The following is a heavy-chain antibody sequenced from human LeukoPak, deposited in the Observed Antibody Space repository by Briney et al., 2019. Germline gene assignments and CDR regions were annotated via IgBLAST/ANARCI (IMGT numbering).Heavy chain of an antibody. CDR2: MNPNSGNT. CDR3: AIISSSWSYYYGMDV. D-gene: IGHD6-13*01. V-gene: IGHV1-8*01. Sequence: ASVKVSCKASGYTFTTYDIDWVRQVTGQGLEWMGWMNPNSGNTGYSQKFQGRVTMTRNTSISTAYMELSSLRSEDTAVYYCAIISSSWSYYYGMDVWGQGTTVTVSS. CDR1: GYTFTTYD. J-gene: IGHJ6*02.